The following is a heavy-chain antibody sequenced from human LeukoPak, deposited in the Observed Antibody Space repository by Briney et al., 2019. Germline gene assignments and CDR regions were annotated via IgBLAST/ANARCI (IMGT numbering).Heavy chain of an antibody. Sequence: SETLSLTCTGSGGSISSYYWSWIRQPAGKGLEWIGRICTSGSTNYNPSLKSRVTMSVDTSKNQFSLKLSSVTAADTAVYYCARAGRPIYSSSWYPFDYWGQGTLVTVSS. V-gene: IGHV4-4*07. CDR2: ICTSGST. J-gene: IGHJ4*02. D-gene: IGHD6-13*01. CDR3: ARAGRPIYSSSWYPFDY. CDR1: GGSISSYY.